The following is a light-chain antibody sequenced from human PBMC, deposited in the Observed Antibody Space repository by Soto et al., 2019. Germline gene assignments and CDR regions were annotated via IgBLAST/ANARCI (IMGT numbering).Light chain of an antibody. J-gene: IGLJ2*01. CDR1: TSNVENNF. V-gene: IGLV1-51*01. CDR3: GTWDSSLSAMV. CDR2: DTD. Sequence: QPVLTQPPSVSAAPGQSVTVSCSGSTSNVENNFVSWYQQLPGTAPKLLMYDTDKRPSGIPDRFSGSKSGTSATLGITGLQTGDEADYYCGTWDSSLSAMVFGGGTKVTVL.